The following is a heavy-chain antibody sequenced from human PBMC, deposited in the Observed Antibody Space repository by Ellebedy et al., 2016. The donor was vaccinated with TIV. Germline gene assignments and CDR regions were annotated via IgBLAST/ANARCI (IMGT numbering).Heavy chain of an antibody. Sequence: ALVKVSCXASGGTFSSYVINWVRQAPGQGLEWMGWISTYNGKTESAQKFQGRVTMTTSASRTTVYMELRSLRSDDTAVYYCARENSNDWFWDYWGQGTLVTVSS. CDR1: GGTFSSYV. CDR2: ISTYNGKT. V-gene: IGHV1-18*01. CDR3: ARENSNDWFWDY. D-gene: IGHD3-9*01. J-gene: IGHJ4*02.